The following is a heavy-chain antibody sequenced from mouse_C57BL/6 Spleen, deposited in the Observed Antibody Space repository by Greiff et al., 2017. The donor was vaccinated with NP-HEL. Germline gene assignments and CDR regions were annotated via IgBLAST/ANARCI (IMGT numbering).Heavy chain of an antibody. CDR2: INPGSGGT. CDR1: GYAFTNYL. CDR3: AIYYGYDEDAMDY. D-gene: IGHD2-2*01. J-gene: IGHJ4*01. Sequence: LQESGAELVRPGTSVKVSCKASGYAFTNYLIECVKQRPGQGLEWIGVINPGSGGTNYNEKFKGKATLTADKSSSTAYMQLSSLTSEDSAVYFCAIYYGYDEDAMDYWGQGTSVTVSS. V-gene: IGHV1-54*01.